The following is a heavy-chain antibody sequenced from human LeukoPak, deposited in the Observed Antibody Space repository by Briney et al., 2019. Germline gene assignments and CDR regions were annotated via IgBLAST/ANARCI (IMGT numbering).Heavy chain of an antibody. Sequence: SETLSLTCAVYGGSFSGYYWSWIRQPPGKGLERIGEINHSGSTNYNPSLKSRVTISVDTSKNQFSLKLSSVTAADTAVYYCARAANYDSSGYFGLYYYYYGMDVWGQGTTVTVSS. D-gene: IGHD3-22*01. CDR2: INHSGST. J-gene: IGHJ6*02. V-gene: IGHV4-34*01. CDR1: GGSFSGYY. CDR3: ARAANYDSSGYFGLYYYYYGMDV.